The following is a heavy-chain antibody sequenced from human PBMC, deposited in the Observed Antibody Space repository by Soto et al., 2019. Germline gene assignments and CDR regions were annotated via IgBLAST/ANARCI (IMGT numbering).Heavy chain of an antibody. Sequence: TSETLSLTCTVSGGSISSGDYYWSWIRQPPGKGLEWIGYIYYSGSTYYNPSLKSRVTISVDTSKNQFSLKLSSVTAADTAVYYCASTVLLWFGELLSFDYWGQGTLVTVSS. CDR1: GGSISSGDYY. J-gene: IGHJ4*02. D-gene: IGHD3-10*01. CDR2: IYYSGST. V-gene: IGHV4-30-4*01. CDR3: ASTVLLWFGELLSFDY.